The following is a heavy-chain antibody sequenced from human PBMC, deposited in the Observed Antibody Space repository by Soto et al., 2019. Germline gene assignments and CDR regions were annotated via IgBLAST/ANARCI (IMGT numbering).Heavy chain of an antibody. CDR3: AHRGYGDYPRDNWFDP. CDR2: IYWNDDK. J-gene: IGHJ5*02. V-gene: IGHV2-5*01. CDR1: GFSLSTGGVG. Sequence: QITLKESGPTLVKPTQTLTLTCTFSGFSLSTGGVGVGWIRQPPGKALEWLALIYWNDDKRYSPSLKSRLTITKDTSKNQVVLIMTNIDPVDTATYYCAHRGYGDYPRDNWFDPWGQGTLVTASS. D-gene: IGHD4-17*01.